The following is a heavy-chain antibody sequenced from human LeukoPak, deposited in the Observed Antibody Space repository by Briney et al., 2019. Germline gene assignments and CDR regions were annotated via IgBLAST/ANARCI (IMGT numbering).Heavy chain of an antibody. CDR2: INNGGSGT. CDR3: ARDSTGSQDY. CDR1: GFTFSSYW. V-gene: IGHV3-74*01. D-gene: IGHD3-10*01. J-gene: IGHJ4*02. Sequence: GGSLRLSCVASGFTFSSYWMHWVRQVPGKGLVWVSRINNGGSGTTYADSVKGRFTISRDNAKNTLYLQMNSLRAEDTAVYYCARDSTGSQDYWGQGTLVTVSS.